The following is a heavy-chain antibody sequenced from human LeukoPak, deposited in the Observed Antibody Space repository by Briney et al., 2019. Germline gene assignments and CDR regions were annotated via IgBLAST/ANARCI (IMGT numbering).Heavy chain of an antibody. D-gene: IGHD3-9*01. V-gene: IGHV3-43D*04. J-gene: IGHJ4*02. CDR1: GFTFDDYA. CDR2: ISWDGGST. Sequence: PGGSLRLSCAASGFTFDDYAMHWVRQAPGKGLEWVSLISWDGGSTYYADSVKGRFTISRDNSKNSLYPQMNSLRAEDTALYYCATSPHYDILTGYYLPFGYWGQGTLVTVSS. CDR3: ATSPHYDILTGYYLPFGY.